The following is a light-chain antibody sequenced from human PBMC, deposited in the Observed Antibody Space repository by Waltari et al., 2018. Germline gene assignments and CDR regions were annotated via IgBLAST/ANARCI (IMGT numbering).Light chain of an antibody. Sequence: EIVLTQSPAPLSLSPGERATLSCRASQSVSSYLAWYQQKPGQAPRLLIYDASNRATGIPARFSGSGSGTDFTLTISSLGPEDFAVYYCQQRSNWPLTFGGGTKVEIK. CDR1: QSVSSY. CDR2: DAS. V-gene: IGKV3-11*01. J-gene: IGKJ4*01. CDR3: QQRSNWPLT.